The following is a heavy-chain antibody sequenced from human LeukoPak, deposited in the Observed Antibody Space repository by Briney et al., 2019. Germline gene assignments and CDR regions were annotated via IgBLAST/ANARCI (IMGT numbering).Heavy chain of an antibody. D-gene: IGHD5-18*01. V-gene: IGHV1-69*13. J-gene: IGHJ4*02. CDR1: GGTFSSYA. Sequence: SVKVSCKASGGTFSSYAISWVRQAPGQGLEWMGGIIPIFGTANYAQKFQGRVTITADESTSTVYMELSSLRSEDTAVYYCARGRDTAMVIDYWGQGTLVTVSS. CDR3: ARGRDTAMVIDY. CDR2: IIPIFGTA.